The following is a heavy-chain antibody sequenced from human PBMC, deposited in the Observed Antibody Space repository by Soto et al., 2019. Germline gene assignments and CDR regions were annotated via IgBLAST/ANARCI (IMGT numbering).Heavy chain of an antibody. CDR2: IYYSGST. CDR1: GGSISSGDYY. CDR3: ARGAETRPVYGGPSGGYFQH. D-gene: IGHD4-17*01. V-gene: IGHV4-30-4*01. Sequence: SETLSLTCTVSGGSISSGDYYWSWIRQPPGKGLEWIGYIYYSGSTYYNPSLKSRVTISVDTSKNQFSLKLSSVTAADTAVYYCARGAETRPVYGGPSGGYFQHWSRGTLVTVSS. J-gene: IGHJ1*01.